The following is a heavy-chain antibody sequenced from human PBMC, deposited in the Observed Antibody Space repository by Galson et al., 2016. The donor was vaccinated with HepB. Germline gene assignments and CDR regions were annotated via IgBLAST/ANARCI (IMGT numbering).Heavy chain of an antibody. CDR2: IHYRGTT. J-gene: IGHJ6*04. CDR1: GGSISSGGNY. D-gene: IGHD5-12*01. CDR3: ARDRRVATPHFSYSVRDV. Sequence: TLSLTCTVSGGSISSGGNYWSWIRQRPGKGLEWIGCIHYRGTTYYDPSLRSRATISLDTSKNQFSLNLTSVTAADTAVYYCARDRRVATPHFSYSVRDVSDRGTPVTVSS. V-gene: IGHV4-31*03.